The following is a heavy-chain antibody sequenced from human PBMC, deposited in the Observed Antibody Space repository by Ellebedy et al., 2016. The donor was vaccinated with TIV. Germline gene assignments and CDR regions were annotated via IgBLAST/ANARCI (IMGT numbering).Heavy chain of an antibody. CDR3: VRDRGRPDSFDL. CDR2: VNGDESTT. J-gene: IGHJ3*01. CDR1: GFTFSSYW. Sequence: GESLMISCTASGFTFSSYWMHWVRQAPGKGLAWVSQVNGDESTTVYADSVKGRFTISKDIAKSTLFLQMNSLRAEDTAVYYCVRDRGRPDSFDLWGRGTMVIVSS. V-gene: IGHV3-74*01.